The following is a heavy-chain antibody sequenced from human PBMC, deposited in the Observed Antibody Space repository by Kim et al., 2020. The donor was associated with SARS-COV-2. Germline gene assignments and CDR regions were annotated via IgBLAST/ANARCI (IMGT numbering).Heavy chain of an antibody. V-gene: IGHV4-39*01. CDR2: IYYSGST. D-gene: IGHD3-22*01. Sequence: SETLSLTCTVSGGSISSSSYYWGWIRQPPGKGLEWIGSIYYSGSTYYNPSLKSRVTISVDTSKNQFSLKLSSVTAADTAVYYCARHELPAEYYYDRGGAFDIWGQGTMVTVSS. J-gene: IGHJ3*02. CDR1: GGSISSSSYY. CDR3: ARHELPAEYYYDRGGAFDI.